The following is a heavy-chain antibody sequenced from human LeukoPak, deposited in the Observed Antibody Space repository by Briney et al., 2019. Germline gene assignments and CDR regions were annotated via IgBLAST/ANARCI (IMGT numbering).Heavy chain of an antibody. J-gene: IGHJ4*02. CDR1: AFSFNDYN. Sequence: AVSLSCSCAASAFSFNDYNMNWVRQAPGNGLEWVSSITSSGSYIYCADSVKGRFTISRDNAKNPLYLQMNSLRAEDTAVYYCARYVAVAGNDYWGQGTLVTVSS. V-gene: IGHV3-21*01. CDR2: ITSSGSYI. D-gene: IGHD6-19*01. CDR3: ARYVAVAGNDY.